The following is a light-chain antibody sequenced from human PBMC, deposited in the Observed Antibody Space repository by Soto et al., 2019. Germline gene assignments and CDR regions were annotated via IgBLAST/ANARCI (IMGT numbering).Light chain of an antibody. J-gene: IGLJ2*01. Sequence: QAASVSGSPGQSITISCTRTSSNVESYNLVSWYQHPPGKAPKLIIYEGSERPSGVSNRFSGAQSGHSASLTISGLQAEDEADYYCSSYAGAVVFGGGTKLTVL. CDR1: SSNVESYNL. CDR3: SSYAGAVV. CDR2: EGS. V-gene: IGLV2-23*01.